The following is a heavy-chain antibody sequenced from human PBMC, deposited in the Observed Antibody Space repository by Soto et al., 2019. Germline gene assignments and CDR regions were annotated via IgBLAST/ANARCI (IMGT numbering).Heavy chain of an antibody. CDR2: IYWDDDK. CDR1: GFSLNTSGVG. CDR3: VSGSLPNLFDP. D-gene: IGHD3-10*01. V-gene: IGHV2-5*02. J-gene: IGHJ5*02. Sequence: SGPTLVNPTQTLTLTCTFSGFSLNTSGVGVGWIRQPPGKALECLALIYWDDDKRYSPSLRSRLTITKDTSKHQVVLTMTNMDPVDTATFYCVSGSLPNLFDPWGQGTLVTVSS.